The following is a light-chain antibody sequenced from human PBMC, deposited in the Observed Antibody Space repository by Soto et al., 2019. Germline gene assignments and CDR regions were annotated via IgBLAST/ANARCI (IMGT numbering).Light chain of an antibody. V-gene: IGKV3-15*01. CDR2: GAS. CDR3: QQYNNWPYT. J-gene: IGKJ2*01. Sequence: EIVMTQSPATLSVSPGERATLSCRASQSVSSNLAWYQQKPGQAPRLLIYGASTRATGIPARFSGSGSGTEFTLTISSLQSEDFAVYYCQQYNNWPYTFXQGPKVDI. CDR1: QSVSSN.